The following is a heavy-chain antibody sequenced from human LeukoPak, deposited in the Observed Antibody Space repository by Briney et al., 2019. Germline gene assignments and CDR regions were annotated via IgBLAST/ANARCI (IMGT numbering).Heavy chain of an antibody. V-gene: IGHV3-74*01. CDR1: GSTLSSYW. D-gene: IGHD5-12*01. CDR2: INSDGSIT. Sequence: GGAPRLSFAGSGSTLSSYWMHLVRQAPGEGLMLVSRINSDGSITNYADSVKGRFTISRDNAKNTLYLQMNSLRAEDTAVYYCARVRATFSPHFDNWGQGTLVTVSS. CDR3: ARVRATFSPHFDN. J-gene: IGHJ4*02.